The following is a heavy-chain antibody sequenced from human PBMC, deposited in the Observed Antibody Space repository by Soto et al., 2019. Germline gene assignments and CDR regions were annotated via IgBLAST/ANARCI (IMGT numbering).Heavy chain of an antibody. CDR3: ATGSSSSWYSYFDY. CDR2: FDPEDGET. Sequence: ASVKVSCKVSGYTLTALSMHWVRQAPGKGLERMGGFDPEDGETIYAQKFQGRVTMTEDTSTDTAYMELSSLRSEDTAVYYCATGSSSSWYSYFDYWGQGXLVTVYS. V-gene: IGHV1-24*01. CDR1: GYTLTALS. J-gene: IGHJ4*02. D-gene: IGHD6-13*01.